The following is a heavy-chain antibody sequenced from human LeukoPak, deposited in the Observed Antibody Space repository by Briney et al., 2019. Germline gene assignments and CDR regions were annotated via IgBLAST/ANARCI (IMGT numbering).Heavy chain of an antibody. J-gene: IGHJ4*02. CDR2: IFYSGST. D-gene: IGHD5-24*01. CDR3: ARGGRDGYLFDF. Sequence: SETLSLTCIVSGGSIINYYWSWIRQPPGKGLEWIGCIFYSGSTNFNPFLKSRVTMSVGTSKDQFSLKLTSVTAADTAVYYCARGGRDGYLFDFWGQGTLVTVSS. CDR1: GGSIINYY. V-gene: IGHV4-59*01.